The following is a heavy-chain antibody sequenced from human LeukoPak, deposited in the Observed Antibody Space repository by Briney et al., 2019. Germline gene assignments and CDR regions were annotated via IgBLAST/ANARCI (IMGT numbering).Heavy chain of an antibody. CDR2: AYFIGRT. D-gene: IGHD2-15*01. V-gene: IGHV4-39*01. CDR3: ARRGDAWQILYSFDV. CDR1: GGSISSSNYY. J-gene: IGHJ3*01. Sequence: PSETLSLTCTVSGGSISSSNYYWGWIRQPPGKGLEWIGSAYFIGRTNYDPSFKSRVTISVDTSKNQFSLNLASVTAADTAVYYCARRGDAWQILYSFDVWGQGTAVIVSS.